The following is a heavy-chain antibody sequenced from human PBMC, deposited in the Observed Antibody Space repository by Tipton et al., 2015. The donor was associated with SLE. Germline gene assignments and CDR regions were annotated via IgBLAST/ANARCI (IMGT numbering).Heavy chain of an antibody. V-gene: IGHV4-39*07. CDR1: GDSISSYSHY. D-gene: IGHD7-27*01. J-gene: IGHJ6*03. CDR2: VFYSGST. CDR3: ARGLGTHLYYYRYYMDV. Sequence: TLSLTCTVSGDSISSYSHYWGWIRQPPGKTLEWIGSVFYSGSTYYNPSLESRVTISIDTSKNQFSLKLNSVTAADTAVYYCARGLGTHLYYYRYYMDVWGRGTTVTVSS.